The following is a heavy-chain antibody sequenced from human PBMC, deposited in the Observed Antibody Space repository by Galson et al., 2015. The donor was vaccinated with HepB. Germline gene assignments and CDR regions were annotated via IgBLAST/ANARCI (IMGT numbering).Heavy chain of an antibody. Sequence: SLRLSCAASGFTFSSYAIMWVRQAPGKGLEWVSGMSDNGDNTFYADSVKGRFTISRDISKNTVYLQMNSRRVEATAGYYCATRSGASGWYSYFQHWGQGSLVTVSS. D-gene: IGHD6-19*01. CDR1: GFTFSSYA. CDR3: ATRSGASGWYSYFQH. V-gene: IGHV3-23*01. CDR2: MSDNGDNT. J-gene: IGHJ1*01.